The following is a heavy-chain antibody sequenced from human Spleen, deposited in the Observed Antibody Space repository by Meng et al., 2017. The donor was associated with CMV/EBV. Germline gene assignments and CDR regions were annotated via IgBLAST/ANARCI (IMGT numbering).Heavy chain of an antibody. V-gene: IGHV3-7*01. CDR3: ARELRAIWYYFDY. CDR2: IKQDGSEK. Sequence: GGSLRLSCEGCGFIFGDFWMNWVRQAPGKGLEWVANIKQDGSEKYYVDSVKGRFTISRDNAKNSLYLQMKSLRAEDTAVYYCARELRAIWYYFDYWGQGTLVTVSS. J-gene: IGHJ4*02. D-gene: IGHD2-2*01. CDR1: GFIFGDFW.